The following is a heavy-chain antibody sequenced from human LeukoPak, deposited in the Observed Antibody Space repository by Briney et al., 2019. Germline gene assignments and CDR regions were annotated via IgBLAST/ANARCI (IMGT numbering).Heavy chain of an antibody. D-gene: IGHD3-22*01. CDR3: AKEKEWDYYDSSGYYPERYFDY. CDR2: ISGSGGST. J-gene: IGHJ4*02. CDR1: GFTFSNYA. V-gene: IGHV3-23*01. Sequence: GGSLRLSCAASGFTFSNYAMNWVRQAPGKGLEWVSAISGSGGSTYYADSVKGRFTISRDNSKNTLYLQMNSLRAEDTAVYYCAKEKEWDYYDSSGYYPERYFDYWGQGTLVTVSS.